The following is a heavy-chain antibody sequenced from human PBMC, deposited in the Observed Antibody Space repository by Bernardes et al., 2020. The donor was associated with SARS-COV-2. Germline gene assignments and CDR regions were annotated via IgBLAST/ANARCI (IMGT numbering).Heavy chain of an antibody. D-gene: IGHD4-17*01. CDR1: GFTFSSYS. V-gene: IGHV3-21*01. CDR3: ARDRGVYGDYGGY. CDR2: ISSSSSYI. Sequence: GGSLRLSCAASGFTFSSYSMNWVRQAPGKGLEWVSSISSSSSYIYYADSVKGRFTISRDNAKNSLYLQMNSLRAEDTAVYYCARDRGVYGDYGGYWGQGTLVTVSS. J-gene: IGHJ4*02.